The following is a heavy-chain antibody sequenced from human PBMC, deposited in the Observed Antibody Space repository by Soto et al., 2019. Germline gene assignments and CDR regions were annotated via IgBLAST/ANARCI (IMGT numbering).Heavy chain of an antibody. Sequence: SETLSLTCTVSGGSISSYYWSWIRQPAGKGLEWIGRIYPSGSTNYNPSLKSRVTMSVDTSKNQFSLKLSSVTAADTAVYYCAREVLIVDVWGSYRIGYFDYWGQGTLVPVSS. CDR3: AREVLIVDVWGSYRIGYFDY. CDR1: GGSISSYY. D-gene: IGHD3-16*02. V-gene: IGHV4-4*07. CDR2: IYPSGST. J-gene: IGHJ4*02.